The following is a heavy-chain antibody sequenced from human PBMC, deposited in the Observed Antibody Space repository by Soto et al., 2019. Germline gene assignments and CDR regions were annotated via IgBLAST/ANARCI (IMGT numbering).Heavy chain of an antibody. CDR2: IHYSGST. CDR3: ARYDSRTWYYYYFDY. J-gene: IGHJ4*02. Sequence: SETLSLTCTVSGGSIRSDDHYWSWVRQAPGKGLEWIGHIHYSGSTYYNLSLKSRVTISPDTSENQFSLKLSSVTAADTAVYYCARYDSRTWYYYYFDYWGQGTLVTVSS. V-gene: IGHV4-30-4*01. D-gene: IGHD6-13*01. CDR1: GGSIRSDDHY.